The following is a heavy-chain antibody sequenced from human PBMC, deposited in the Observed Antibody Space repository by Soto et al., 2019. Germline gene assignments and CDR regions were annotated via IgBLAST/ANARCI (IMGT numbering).Heavy chain of an antibody. Sequence: QPGGSLRLSCAASGFNFNTHAMSWVRQAPGKGLEWVSGISGGGGSIHYVDSVKGRFTISRDNSKNTLYLQMNSLRGEDTAVYYCAKGKSSNYVSHAFDVWGQGTIVTVSS. J-gene: IGHJ3*01. D-gene: IGHD3-10*02. CDR1: GFNFNTHA. CDR2: ISGGGGSI. V-gene: IGHV3-23*01. CDR3: AKGKSSNYVSHAFDV.